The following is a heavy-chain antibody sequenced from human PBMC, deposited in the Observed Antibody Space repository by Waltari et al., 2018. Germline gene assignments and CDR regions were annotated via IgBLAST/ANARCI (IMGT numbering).Heavy chain of an antibody. CDR1: GFTFSSFA. V-gene: IGHV3-30*01. CDR3: ARDRDSSGNYYPAGLGWFDP. J-gene: IGHJ5*02. CDR2: ITLDGSNQ. Sequence: QVQMVESGGGVVQPGRSLRLSCAASGFTFSSFAMHWVRPAPDKGLEWVAVITLDGSNQDYADSVRGRFTISRDNAKNTLYLQMNNLRLEDTAMYYCARDRDSSGNYYPAGLGWFDPWGQGTLVTVSS. D-gene: IGHD3-22*01.